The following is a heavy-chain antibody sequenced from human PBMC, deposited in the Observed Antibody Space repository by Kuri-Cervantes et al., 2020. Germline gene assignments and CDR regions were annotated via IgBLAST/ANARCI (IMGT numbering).Heavy chain of an antibody. V-gene: IGHV4-39*07. CDR3: ARDLFIYGDYFG. D-gene: IGHD4-17*01. J-gene: IGHJ4*02. CDR1: GGSISSSGYY. CDR2: IYYSGST. Sequence: SETLSLTCTVSGGSISSSGYYWGWIRQPPGKGLEWIGSIYYSGSTYYNPSLKSRVTISVDTSKNQFSLKLSSVTAADTAVYYCARDLFIYGDYFGWGQGTLVTVSS.